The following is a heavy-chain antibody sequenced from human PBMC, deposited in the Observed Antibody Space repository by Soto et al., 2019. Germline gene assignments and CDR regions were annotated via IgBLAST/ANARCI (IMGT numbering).Heavy chain of an antibody. CDR1: GGSISSYY. J-gene: IGHJ6*03. D-gene: IGHD4-17*01. Sequence: SETLSLTCTVSGGSISSYYWSWIRQPPGKGLEWIGYIYYSGSTNYNPSIKSRVTISVDTSKNQFSLKLSSVTAADTAVYYCARTDYGDYYYYYMDVWGKGTTVTVSS. V-gene: IGHV4-59*01. CDR3: ARTDYGDYYYYYMDV. CDR2: IYYSGST.